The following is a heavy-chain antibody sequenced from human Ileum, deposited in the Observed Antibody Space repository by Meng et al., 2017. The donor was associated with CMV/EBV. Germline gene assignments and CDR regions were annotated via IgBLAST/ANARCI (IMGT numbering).Heavy chain of an antibody. D-gene: IGHD3-10*01. J-gene: IGHJ4*02. CDR2: INPKNGGT. CDR1: GYTFTDHY. V-gene: IGHV1-2*02. Sequence: VPAVQSGAAVMMPGASLKGSCKASGYTFTDHYLHWVRQAPGQSLEWIGWINPKNGGTNYGQNFQGRVTMTSDTSISTAYMELRSLRSDDTAIYYCGRDYGSGSYPPDHWGQGTLVTVSS. CDR3: GRDYGSGSYPPDH.